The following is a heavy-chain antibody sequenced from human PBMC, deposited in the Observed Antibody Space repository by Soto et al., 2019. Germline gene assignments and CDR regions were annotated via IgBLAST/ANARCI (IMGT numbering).Heavy chain of an antibody. J-gene: IGHJ3*02. D-gene: IGHD2-15*01. CDR1: GFTFSNAW. CDR2: IKSKTDGGTT. CDR3: TTDVYCSGGSCYPGYDAFDI. V-gene: IGHV3-15*01. Sequence: EVQLVESGGGLVKPGGSLRLSCAASGFTFSNAWMSWVRQAPGKGLEWVGRIKSKTDGGTTDYAAPVKGRFTISRDDSKNTLYLQMNSLKTEDTAVYYCTTDVYCSGGSCYPGYDAFDIWGQGTMVTVSS.